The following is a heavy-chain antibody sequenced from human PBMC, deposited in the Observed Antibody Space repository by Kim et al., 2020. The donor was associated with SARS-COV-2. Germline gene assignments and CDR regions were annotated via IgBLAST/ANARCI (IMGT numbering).Heavy chain of an antibody. CDR1: GLTLRSYA. CDR2: ITRGGDT. CDR3: VPGVTLADRRGWCTFFDH. J-gene: IGHJ4*01. V-gene: IGHV3-23*01. Sequence: GGSLSLSCAASGLTLRSYARNWVRQGPGKGLEWVSSITRGGDTYYAASVKGRFTISRDNFKDTLSLQMNSLRAEDTGNYYCVPGVTLADRRGWCTFFDH. D-gene: IGHD6-19*01.